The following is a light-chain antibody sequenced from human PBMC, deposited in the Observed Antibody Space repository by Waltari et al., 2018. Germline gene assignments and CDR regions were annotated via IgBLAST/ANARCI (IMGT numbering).Light chain of an antibody. CDR1: SSDVGGYNY. CDR3: CSYAGSYSLLV. V-gene: IGLV2-11*01. J-gene: IGLJ2*01. Sequence: QSALTQPRSVSGSPGQSVTISCIGTSSDVGGYNYVSWYQHHAGKAPKVIIYDVTKRPSGFPDRFSGSKSGNTASLTISGLQAEDEADYYCCSYAGSYSLLVFGGGTKLTVL. CDR2: DVT.